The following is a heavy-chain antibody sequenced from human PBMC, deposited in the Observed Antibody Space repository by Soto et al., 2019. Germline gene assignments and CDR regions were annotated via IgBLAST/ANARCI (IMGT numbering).Heavy chain of an antibody. V-gene: IGHV3-64D*06. CDR2: ISSNGGST. J-gene: IGHJ4*02. CDR3: VKALRYFDWLPDFDY. Sequence: CTFSSYAMHWVRQAPGKGLEYVSAISSNGGSTYYADSVKGRFTISRDNSKNTLYLQMSSLRAEDTAVYYCVKALRYFDWLPDFDYWGQGTLVTVSS. CDR1: CTFSSYA. D-gene: IGHD3-9*01.